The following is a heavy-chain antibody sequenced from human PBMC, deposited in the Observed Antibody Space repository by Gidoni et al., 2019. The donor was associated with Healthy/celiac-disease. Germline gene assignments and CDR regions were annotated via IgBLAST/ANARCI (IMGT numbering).Heavy chain of an antibody. CDR1: GGSISSSNW. V-gene: IGHV4-4*02. Sequence: QVQLQESGPGLVKPSGTLSLTCAVSGGSISSSNWWRWVRQPPGKGLEWIGEIYHSGSTNYNPSLKSRVTISVDKSKNQFSLKLSSVTAADTAVYYCASYGDSPDYYYGMDVWGQGTTVTVSS. J-gene: IGHJ6*02. CDR2: IYHSGST. CDR3: ASYGDSPDYYYGMDV. D-gene: IGHD4-17*01.